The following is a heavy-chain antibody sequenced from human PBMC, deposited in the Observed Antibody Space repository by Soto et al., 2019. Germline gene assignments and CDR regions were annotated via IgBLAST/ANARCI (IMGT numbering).Heavy chain of an antibody. D-gene: IGHD3-10*01. CDR1: GGSISSYY. V-gene: IGHV4-59*01. J-gene: IGHJ4*02. CDR3: ARVDNSGTRPPYIDY. Sequence: SESLCLTCTVSGGSISSYYWSWIRQPPGKGLEWIGYIYYSGSTNYNPSLKSRVTISVDTSKNQFSLKLSSVTAADTAVYYCARVDNSGTRPPYIDYWGQGTLVTVSS. CDR2: IYYSGST.